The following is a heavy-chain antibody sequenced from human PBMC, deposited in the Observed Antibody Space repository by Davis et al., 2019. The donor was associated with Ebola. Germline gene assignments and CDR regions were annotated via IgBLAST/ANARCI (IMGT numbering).Heavy chain of an antibody. CDR2: IWYDGSNK. Sequence: GGSLRLSCAASGFTFSSYGMHWVRQAPGKGLEWVAVIWYDGSNKYYADSVKGRFTISRDNSKNTLYLQMNSLRAEDTAVYYCAAGYSSSWLRIYYYYGMDVWGQGTTVTVSS. J-gene: IGHJ6*02. CDR1: GFTFSSYG. V-gene: IGHV3-33*01. D-gene: IGHD6-13*01. CDR3: AAGYSSSWLRIYYYYGMDV.